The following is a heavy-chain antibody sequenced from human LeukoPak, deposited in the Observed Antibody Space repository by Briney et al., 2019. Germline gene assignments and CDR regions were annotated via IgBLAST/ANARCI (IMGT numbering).Heavy chain of an antibody. D-gene: IGHD2-21*02. CDR1: GFTFITYT. CDR2: ITLSSSYI. V-gene: IGHV3-21*01. J-gene: IGHJ2*01. CDR3: ARLAYCGGDCNFFDL. Sequence: GGSLRLSCAASGFTFITYTMNWVRQAPGKRLEWVSSITLSSSYIYYPDSVRGRFTISRDNGKNSLNLQMNSLRAEDTAVYYCARLAYCGGDCNFFDLWGRGTLVTVSS.